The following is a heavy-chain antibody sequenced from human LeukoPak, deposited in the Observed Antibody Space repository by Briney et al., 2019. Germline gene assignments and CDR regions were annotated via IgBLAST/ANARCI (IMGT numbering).Heavy chain of an antibody. J-gene: IGHJ5*02. V-gene: IGHV3-15*01. CDR1: GFTFSNAW. D-gene: IGHD3-22*01. Sequence: GGSLRLSCAASGFTFSNAWMSWVRQAPGKGLEWVGRIKSKTDGGTTDYAAPVKGRFTISRDDSKNTLYLQMNSLKTEDTAVYSCATYYYHSSASFNRFDPWGQGTLVTVSS. CDR3: ATYYYHSSASFNRFDP. CDR2: IKSKTDGGTT.